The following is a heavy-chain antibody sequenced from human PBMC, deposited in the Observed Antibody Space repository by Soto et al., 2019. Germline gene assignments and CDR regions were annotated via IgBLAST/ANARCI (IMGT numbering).Heavy chain of an antibody. D-gene: IGHD2-15*01. CDR2: INHSGST. Sequence: SETLSLTCAVYGGSFSGYYWSWIRQPPGKGLEWIGEINHSGSTNYNPSLKSRVTISVDTSKNQFSLKLSSVTAADTAVYYCARVYCSGGSCYLFDYWGQGTLVTVSS. J-gene: IGHJ4*02. CDR1: GGSFSGYY. V-gene: IGHV4-34*01. CDR3: ARVYCSGGSCYLFDY.